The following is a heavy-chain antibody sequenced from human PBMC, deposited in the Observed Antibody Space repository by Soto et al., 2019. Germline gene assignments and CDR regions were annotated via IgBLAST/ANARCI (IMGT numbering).Heavy chain of an antibody. D-gene: IGHD3-22*01. CDR1: GGSFSGYY. CDR3: ASHQDSSGYEDAFDI. J-gene: IGHJ3*02. V-gene: IGHV4-34*01. CDR2: INHSGST. Sequence: QVQLQQWGAGLLKPSETLSLTCAVYGGSFSGYYWSWIRQPPGKGLEWIGEINHSGSTNYNPSLKRRVTISVDTSKNQFSLKLSSVTAADTAVYYCASHQDSSGYEDAFDIWGQGTMVTVSS.